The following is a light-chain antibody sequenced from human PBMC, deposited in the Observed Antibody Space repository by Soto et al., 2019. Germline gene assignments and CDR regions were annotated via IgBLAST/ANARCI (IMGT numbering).Light chain of an antibody. CDR2: AAS. V-gene: IGKV1-39*01. J-gene: IGKJ3*01. Sequence: DIQMTQSPSSLSASVGDRVTITCRASQSINTYLNWYQQKPGKAPKLLIYAASSLQSGVPSRFSGSGSGTDFTLTIGSLQPEDFATYYCQDSSSHSRTFGPGTKVDI. CDR1: QSINTY. CDR3: QDSSSHSRT.